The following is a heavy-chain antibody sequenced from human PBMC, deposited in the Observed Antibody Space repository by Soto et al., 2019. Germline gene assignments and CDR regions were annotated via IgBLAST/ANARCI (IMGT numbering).Heavy chain of an antibody. CDR2: INHSGST. J-gene: IGHJ4*02. CDR1: GGSFSGYY. V-gene: IGHV4-34*01. D-gene: IGHD1-20*01. Sequence: ETLSLTCAVYGGSFSGYYWSWIRQPPGKGLEWIGEINHSGSTNYNPSLKSRVTISVDTSKDQFSLKLSSVTAADTAVYYCARRGITGTAGSDYFDYWGQGTLVTVSS. CDR3: ARRGITGTAGSDYFDY.